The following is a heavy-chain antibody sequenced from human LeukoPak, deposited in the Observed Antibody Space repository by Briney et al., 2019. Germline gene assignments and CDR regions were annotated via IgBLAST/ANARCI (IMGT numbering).Heavy chain of an antibody. V-gene: IGHV4-59*08. CDR2: IYYSGST. CDR1: GGSISSYY. CDR3: AGGITMVRGPNAFDI. D-gene: IGHD3-10*01. Sequence: SETLSLTCTVSGGSISSYYWSWIRQPPGKGLEWLGYIYYSGSTNYNPSLKSRVTISVDTSKNQFSLKLGSVTAADTAVYYCAGGITMVRGPNAFDIWGQGTLVTVSS. J-gene: IGHJ3*02.